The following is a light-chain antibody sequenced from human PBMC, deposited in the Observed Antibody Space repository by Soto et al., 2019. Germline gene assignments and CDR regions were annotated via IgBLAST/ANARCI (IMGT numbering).Light chain of an antibody. J-gene: IGLJ3*02. CDR2: RNV. CDR1: SSNIGDNY. V-gene: IGLV1-47*01. CDR3: STWDDSLGAVL. Sequence: QSVLTQPTSASGAPGQRVTISCSGSSSNIGDNYVYWYQQVPGLAPKLLIYRNVERPSGVPDRISGSKSGTSASLSISGLGSEDGADYYCSTWDDSLGAVLFGGGTKLTVL.